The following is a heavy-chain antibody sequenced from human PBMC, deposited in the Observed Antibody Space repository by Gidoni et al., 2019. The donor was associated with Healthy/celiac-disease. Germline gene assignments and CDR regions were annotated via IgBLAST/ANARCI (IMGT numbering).Heavy chain of an antibody. Sequence: ELQLVQSGAEVKKPGESLKISCTGSGYSFTSYWIGWVRQMPGKGLEWMGIIYPGDSDTRYSPSFQGQVTISADKSISTAYLQGSSLKASDTAMYYCARHLTIFGVVQASFDYWGQGTLVTVSS. D-gene: IGHD3-3*01. CDR1: GYSFTSYW. J-gene: IGHJ4*02. CDR3: ARHLTIFGVVQASFDY. V-gene: IGHV5-51*01. CDR2: IYPGDSDT.